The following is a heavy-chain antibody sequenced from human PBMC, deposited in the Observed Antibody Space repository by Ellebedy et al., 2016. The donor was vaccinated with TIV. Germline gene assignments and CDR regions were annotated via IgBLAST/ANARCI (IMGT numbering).Heavy chain of an antibody. CDR3: ARASGRVAASDAFDI. V-gene: IGHV1-18*01. D-gene: IGHD2-15*01. J-gene: IGHJ3*02. CDR2: ISTSNVDT. Sequence: ASVKVSCXASGYTFTTHGISWVRQAPGQGLEWMGWISTSNVDTKFAQSLQGRVTMTTDTSTSTAYMELRSLRPDDTAVYYCARASGRVAASDAFDIWGQGTMVTVSS. CDR1: GYTFTTHG.